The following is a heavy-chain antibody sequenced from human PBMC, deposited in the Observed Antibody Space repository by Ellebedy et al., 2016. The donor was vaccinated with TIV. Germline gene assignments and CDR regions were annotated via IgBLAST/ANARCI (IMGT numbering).Heavy chain of an antibody. J-gene: IGHJ4*02. Sequence: GESLKISCAASGSTFPNSAMSWVRQAPGKGLEWVSAISTSGGSTYYADSVKGRFTVSRDNPKNTPYLQMNSLRAEDTAVYYCVRGAGSYHFDYWGQGTLVTVSS. D-gene: IGHD1-26*01. CDR1: GSTFPNSA. V-gene: IGHV3-23*01. CDR3: VRGAGSYHFDY. CDR2: ISTSGGST.